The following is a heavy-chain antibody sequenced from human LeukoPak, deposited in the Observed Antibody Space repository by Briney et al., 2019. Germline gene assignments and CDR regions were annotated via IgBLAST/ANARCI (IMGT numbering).Heavy chain of an antibody. CDR2: INPNSGGT. D-gene: IGHD6-13*01. CDR3: ARGRHYSSDY. Sequence: GASVKVSCKASGYTFTGHYMHWVRQAPGQGLEWMGWINPNSGGTNYAQKFQGRVTMTRDMSTSTVYMELSSLRSEDTAVYYCARGRHYSSDYWGQGTLVTVSS. CDR1: GYTFTGHY. V-gene: IGHV1-2*02. J-gene: IGHJ4*02.